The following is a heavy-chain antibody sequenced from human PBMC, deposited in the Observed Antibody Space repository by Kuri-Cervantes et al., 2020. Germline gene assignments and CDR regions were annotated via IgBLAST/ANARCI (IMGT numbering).Heavy chain of an antibody. CDR1: GYTFTYRY. Sequence: SVKVSCKASGYTFTYRYLHWVRQAPGQALEWMGWITPFNGNTNYAQKFQGRVTMTEDTSTDTAYMELSSLRSDDTAVYYCARGDILTGYYAPHYYGMDVWGQGTTVTVSS. V-gene: IGHV1-45*02. CDR2: ITPFNGNT. J-gene: IGHJ6*02. CDR3: ARGDILTGYYAPHYYGMDV. D-gene: IGHD3-9*01.